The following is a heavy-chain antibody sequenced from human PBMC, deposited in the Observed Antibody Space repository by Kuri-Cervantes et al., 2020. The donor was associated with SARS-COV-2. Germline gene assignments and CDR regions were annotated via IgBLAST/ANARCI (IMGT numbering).Heavy chain of an antibody. CDR3: ARVRKDCSSTSCYPAYYYGMDV. CDR1: GYTFTGYY. Sequence: ASVTVSCQASGYTFTGYYMHWVRQAPGQGLEWMGWINPNSGGTNYVQKFQGWVTMTRDTSISTAYMELSRLRSDDTAVYYCARVRKDCSSTSCYPAYYYGMDVWGQGTMVTVSS. V-gene: IGHV1-2*04. CDR2: INPNSGGT. J-gene: IGHJ6*02. D-gene: IGHD2-2*01.